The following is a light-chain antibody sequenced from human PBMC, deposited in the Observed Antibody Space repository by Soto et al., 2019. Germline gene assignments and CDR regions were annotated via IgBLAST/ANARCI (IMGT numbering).Light chain of an antibody. CDR2: GAS. CDR3: QQYNNWPPWT. Sequence: EIVMTQSPATLSVSPGERATLSCRASQSVSSNLAWYQQKPGQAPRLLIYGASTRATGIPARFSGSGSGTEFPLTISSQKSEDFEVYYCQQYNNWPPWTFGQGTKVEIK. V-gene: IGKV3-15*01. CDR1: QSVSSN. J-gene: IGKJ1*01.